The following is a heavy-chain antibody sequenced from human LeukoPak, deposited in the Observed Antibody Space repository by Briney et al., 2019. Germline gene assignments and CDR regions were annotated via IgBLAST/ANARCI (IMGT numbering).Heavy chain of an antibody. Sequence: GGSLRLSCTASGFTFSTYWINWVRQSPGKRLVWVALINGDGSTTTHADSVKGRFTISRDNAKNTAYLQMNSLRDEDTAVYYCARDYAGSPDYWGQGTLVTVSA. V-gene: IGHV3-74*03. D-gene: IGHD3-10*01. CDR2: INGDGSTT. CDR1: GFTFSTYW. CDR3: ARDYAGSPDY. J-gene: IGHJ4*02.